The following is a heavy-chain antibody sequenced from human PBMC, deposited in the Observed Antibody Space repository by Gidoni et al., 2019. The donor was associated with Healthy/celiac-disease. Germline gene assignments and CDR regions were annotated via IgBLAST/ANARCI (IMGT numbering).Heavy chain of an antibody. V-gene: IGHV3-48*03. CDR1: GFTFSSYE. Sequence: EVQTVESGGGLVQPGGSPRLSCADSGFTFSSYEMNWVRQPPGKGREWVSYISSSGSTIYYAGSVTGQFTISRDNAKISLYLQMNSRRAEDTAVYYCARYSGSYWELFFDYWGQGTLVTVSS. CDR3: ARYSGSYWELFFDY. J-gene: IGHJ4*02. D-gene: IGHD1-26*01. CDR2: ISSSGSTI.